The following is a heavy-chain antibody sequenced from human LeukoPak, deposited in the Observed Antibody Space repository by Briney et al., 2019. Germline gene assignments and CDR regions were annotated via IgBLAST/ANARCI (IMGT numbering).Heavy chain of an antibody. V-gene: IGHV3-7*01. CDR2: IKPDGSEK. D-gene: IGHD3-3*02. Sequence: GGSLRLSCAASGFTFSGYWMTWVRQAPGKGLEWVANIKPDGSEKYYVDSVKGRFTISRDNSKNTLYLQMNSLRAEDTAVYYCARDLSGYWGQGTLVTVSS. CDR3: ARDLSGY. J-gene: IGHJ4*02. CDR1: GFTFSGYW.